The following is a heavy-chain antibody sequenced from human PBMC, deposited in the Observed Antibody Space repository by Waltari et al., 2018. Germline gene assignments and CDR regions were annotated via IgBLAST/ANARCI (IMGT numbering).Heavy chain of an antibody. D-gene: IGHD2-15*01. Sequence: QVQLQESGPGLVKPSQTLYLTCTVSGGSISSGDYYWSWIRQPPGKVMEWIGYISYTGTTHYSPSLRSRVIMSIDTSKTQFSLKLSSVTAADTALYFCARGITVAALDTWGQGTLVTVSS. CDR3: ARGITVAALDT. V-gene: IGHV4-30-4*08. CDR1: GGSISSGDYY. CDR2: ISYTGTT. J-gene: IGHJ5*02.